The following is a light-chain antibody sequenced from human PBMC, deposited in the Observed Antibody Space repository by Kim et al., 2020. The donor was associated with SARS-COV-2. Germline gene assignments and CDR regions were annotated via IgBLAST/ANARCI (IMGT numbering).Light chain of an antibody. CDR2: DAS. CDR3: QQRSNWHPGPGT. V-gene: IGKV3-11*01. J-gene: IGKJ2*01. CDR1: QSVSSY. Sequence: EIVLTQSPATLSLSPGERATLSCRASQSVSSYLAWYQQKPGQAPRLLIYDASNRATGIPARFSGSGSGTDFTLTISSLEPEDFAVYYCQQRSNWHPGPGTCGQG.